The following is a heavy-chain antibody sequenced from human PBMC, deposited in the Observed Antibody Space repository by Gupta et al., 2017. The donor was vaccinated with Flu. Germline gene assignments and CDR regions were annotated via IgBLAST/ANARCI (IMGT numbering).Heavy chain of an antibody. CDR3: ARDVGSGDYDS. Sequence: VQLVESGGCLVQPGGSLRLSCWASCFTLRSYWMSWVRQAPGKGPELVANINRDGSVINYMDFVRGRFTISRDNAKNAVYFQMNSLRVDDTAVYYCARDVGSGDYDSWGQGTLVTVSS. J-gene: IGHJ5*01. CDR1: CFTLRSYW. D-gene: IGHD4-17*01. V-gene: IGHV3-7*01. CDR2: INRDGSVI.